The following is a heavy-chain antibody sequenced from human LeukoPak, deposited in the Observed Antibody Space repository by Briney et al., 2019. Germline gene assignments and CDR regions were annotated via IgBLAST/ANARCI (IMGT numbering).Heavy chain of an antibody. CDR2: IYTSGST. D-gene: IGHD6-19*01. CDR3: ASLYRAGYYMDV. Sequence: SQTLSLTCTVSGGSISRGSYYRSWIRQPAGKGLEWIGRIYTSGSTNYNPSLKSRVTISVDTSKNQFSLKLSSVTAADTAVYYCASLYRAGYYMDVWGKGTTVTVSS. CDR1: GGSISRGSYY. J-gene: IGHJ6*03. V-gene: IGHV4-61*02.